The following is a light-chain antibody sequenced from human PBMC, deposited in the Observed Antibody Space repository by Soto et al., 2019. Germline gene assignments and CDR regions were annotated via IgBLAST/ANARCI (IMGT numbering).Light chain of an antibody. CDR2: GAS. CDR3: QQYVTSPWA. Sequence: EIVLTQSPGTLSSSPGERATLSCRASQSVSSSFLAWYQQKPGQAPRLLIYGASNRATGITDRFSGSGSGTDFTLTISRLEPEDFAVYYCQQYVTSPWAFGQGTKVAIE. CDR1: QSVSSSF. J-gene: IGKJ1*01. V-gene: IGKV3-20*01.